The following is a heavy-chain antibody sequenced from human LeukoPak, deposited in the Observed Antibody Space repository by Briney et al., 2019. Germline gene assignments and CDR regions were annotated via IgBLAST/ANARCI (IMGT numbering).Heavy chain of an antibody. V-gene: IGHV3-7*01. Sequence: GGSLRLSCAASGFSFSRYWMSWVRQAPGKGLEWVASIKQDGSGKDYVDAVKGRFTISRDNAKNSLYLQMNSLRAEDSVVYYCVRVEYSSSSLDYWGQGTLVTVSS. CDR1: GFSFSRYW. CDR2: IKQDGSGK. CDR3: VRVEYSSSSLDY. D-gene: IGHD6-6*01. J-gene: IGHJ4*02.